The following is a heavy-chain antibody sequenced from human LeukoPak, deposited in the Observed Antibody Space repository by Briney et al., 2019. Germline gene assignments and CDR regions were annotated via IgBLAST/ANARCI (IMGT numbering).Heavy chain of an antibody. CDR2: ISSSGGIM. J-gene: IGHJ5*01. V-gene: IGHV3-11*04. D-gene: IGHD2-15*01. CDR3: ARERIRAAVTGWFDS. Sequence: PGGSLRLSCEASGFTFSDYDMSWIRQAPGKGLEWVAKISSSGGIMYYADSLKGRFSISRDNAQKSLYLQMTSLRAEDAALYYCARERIRAAVTGWFDSWGQGTLVTVSS. CDR1: GFTFSDYD.